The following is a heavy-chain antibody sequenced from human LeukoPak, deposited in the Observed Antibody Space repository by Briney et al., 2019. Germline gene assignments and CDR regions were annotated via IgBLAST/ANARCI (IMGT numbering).Heavy chain of an antibody. CDR3: ARAAQFHTMIVEGYFDY. V-gene: IGHV1-69*13. J-gene: IGHJ4*02. D-gene: IGHD3-22*01. Sequence: SVKVSCKASGGTFSSYAISWVRQAPGKGLEWMGGIIPIFGTANYAQKFQGRVTITADESTSTAYMELSSLRSEDTAVYYCARAAQFHTMIVEGYFDYWGQGTLVTVSS. CDR1: GGTFSSYA. CDR2: IIPIFGTA.